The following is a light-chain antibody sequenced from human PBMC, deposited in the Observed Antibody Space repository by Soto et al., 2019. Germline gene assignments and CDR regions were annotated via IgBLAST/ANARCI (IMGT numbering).Light chain of an antibody. CDR1: QNVLYNSNNKNY. CDR2: WAS. CDR3: QQYYSTPPT. Sequence: DIVMTQSPDSLAVSLGERATINCKSSQNVLYNSNNKNYLAWYQQKPGQPPKLLIYWASTRESGVPDRFSGSGSGKDFTLTISSLQAEDVAVYYCQQYYSTPPTFGGGTKVEIK. J-gene: IGKJ4*01. V-gene: IGKV4-1*01.